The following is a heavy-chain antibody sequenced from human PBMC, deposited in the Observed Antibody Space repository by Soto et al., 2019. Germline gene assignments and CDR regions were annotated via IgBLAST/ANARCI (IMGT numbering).Heavy chain of an antibody. CDR3: AKDLSYDSGGYTYPLGYFQH. J-gene: IGHJ1*01. CDR2: TSGSGGST. Sequence: PGGSLRLSCAASGFTFSSYAMSWVRQAPGQGLEWVSATSGSGGSTYYADSVKGRFTISRDNSKNTLYLQMNSLRAEDTAVYYCAKDLSYDSGGYTYPLGYFQHWGQGTLATVSS. D-gene: IGHD3-22*01. CDR1: GFTFSSYA. V-gene: IGHV3-23*01.